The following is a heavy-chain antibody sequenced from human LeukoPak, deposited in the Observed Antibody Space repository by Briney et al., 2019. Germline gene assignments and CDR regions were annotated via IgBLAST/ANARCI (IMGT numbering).Heavy chain of an antibody. V-gene: IGHV3-30*02. CDR2: IRYDGSDK. Sequence: PGGSLRLSCAASGFTFSGYGMHWVRQASGQGLEWVAFIRYDGSDKRYADSVKGRFTISRDNSRNTLYLQMNSLRPEDTAVYYCAKDLSGYCSGGSCYPNWFDPWGQGTLVTVSS. D-gene: IGHD2-15*01. CDR3: AKDLSGYCSGGSCYPNWFDP. CDR1: GFTFSGYG. J-gene: IGHJ5*02.